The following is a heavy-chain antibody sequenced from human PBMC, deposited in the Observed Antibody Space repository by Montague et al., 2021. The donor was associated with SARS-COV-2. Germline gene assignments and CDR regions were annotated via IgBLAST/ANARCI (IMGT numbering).Heavy chain of an antibody. CDR1: GGSISSGGYY. J-gene: IGHJ3*02. CDR3: ARAHITMIVVVDAFDI. D-gene: IGHD3-22*01. CDR2: IYYSGST. V-gene: IGHV4-31*03. Sequence: TLSLTCTVSGGSISSGGYYWSWIRQHPGKGLEWIGYIYYSGSTYYNPSLKSRVTISVDTPKNQFSLKLSSVTAADTAVYYCARAHITMIVVVDAFDIWGQGTMVTVSS.